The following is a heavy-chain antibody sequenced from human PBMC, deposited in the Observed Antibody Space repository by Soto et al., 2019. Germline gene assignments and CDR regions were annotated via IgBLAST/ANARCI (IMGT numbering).Heavy chain of an antibody. J-gene: IGHJ4*02. CDR1: GGTFSSYA. V-gene: IGHV1-69*06. CDR2: IIPIFGTA. D-gene: IGHD3-3*01. CDR3: ARETPGRGGYYTASFFDY. Sequence: SVKVSCKASGGTFSSYAISWVRQAPGQGLEWMGGIIPIFGTANYAQKFQGRVTITADKSTSTAYMELSSLRSEDTAVYYCARETPGRGGYYTASFFDYWGQGTLVTVS.